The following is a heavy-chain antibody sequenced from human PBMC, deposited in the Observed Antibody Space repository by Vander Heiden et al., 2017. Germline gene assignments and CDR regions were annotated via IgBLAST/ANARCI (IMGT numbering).Heavy chain of an antibody. Sequence: QVQLQEPGPGLVRPSENLPLTCAVPGGSMGNYYWTWLRQPAGKALEWLGRIYTGGSTNYNPSLKSRVTMSVATSKNQFSLKLTSVTAADTAVYYCVGNYYDSRGYYFIDSWGHGTLVTVS. CDR3: VGNYYDSRGYYFIDS. J-gene: IGHJ5*01. CDR1: GGSMGNYY. V-gene: IGHV4-4*07. D-gene: IGHD3-22*01. CDR2: IYTGGST.